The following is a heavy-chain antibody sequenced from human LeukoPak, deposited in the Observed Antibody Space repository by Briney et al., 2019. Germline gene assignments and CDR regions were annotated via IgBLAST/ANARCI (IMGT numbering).Heavy chain of an antibody. V-gene: IGHV4-39*01. CDR3: ARLPYDFWSGPVLNYHTYGMDV. CDR2: IYYSGST. D-gene: IGHD3-3*01. Sequence: SETLSLTCTVSGGSISSSSYYWGWIRQPPGKGLEWIGSIYYSGSTYYNPSLKSRVTISVDTSKNQFSLKLSSVTAADTAVYYCARLPYDFWSGPVLNYHTYGMDVWGQGTTVTVSS. J-gene: IGHJ6*02. CDR1: GGSISSSSYY.